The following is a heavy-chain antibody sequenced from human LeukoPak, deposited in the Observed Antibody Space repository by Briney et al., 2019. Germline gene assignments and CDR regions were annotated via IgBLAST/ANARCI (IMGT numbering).Heavy chain of an antibody. J-gene: IGHJ2*01. CDR3: ARETGSSSWYSGYFDL. CDR1: GGSISSGGYY. V-gene: IGHV4-30-2*02. D-gene: IGHD6-13*01. Sequence: PSETLSLTCTVSGGSISSGGYYWSWIRQPPGKGLEWIGYIYHSGSTYYNPSLKSRVTISVDTSKNQFSLKLSSVTAADTAVYYCARETGSSSWYSGYFDLWGRGTLVTVSS. CDR2: IYHSGST.